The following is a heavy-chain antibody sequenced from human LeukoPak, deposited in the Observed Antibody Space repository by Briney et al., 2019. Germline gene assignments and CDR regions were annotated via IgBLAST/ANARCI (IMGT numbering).Heavy chain of an antibody. Sequence: ASVKVSCKVSGYTLTELSMHWVRQAPGKWLEWVGGFDPEDGETIYAQKFQGRVTMTEDTSTDTAYMELSSLRSEDTAVYYCATVPMYYYDSSGPSLFDPWGQGTLVTVSS. J-gene: IGHJ5*02. V-gene: IGHV1-24*01. D-gene: IGHD3-22*01. CDR1: GYTLTELS. CDR3: ATVPMYYYDSSGPSLFDP. CDR2: FDPEDGET.